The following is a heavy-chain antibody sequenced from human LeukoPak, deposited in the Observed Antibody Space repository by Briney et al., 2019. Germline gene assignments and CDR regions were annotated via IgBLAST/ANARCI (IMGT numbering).Heavy chain of an antibody. Sequence: GASVKVSCKASGYTFPSYDINWVRQASGQGREGMGWMNPNSGNTGYAQKFQGRVTITRNTYKSTDYIELSSLRSEDTAVYYCERLYYDFWRGYLGFDYWGQGTLVTVSS. CDR3: ERLYYDFWRGYLGFDY. D-gene: IGHD3-3*01. V-gene: IGHV1-8*03. CDR1: GYTFPSYD. CDR2: MNPNSGNT. J-gene: IGHJ4*02.